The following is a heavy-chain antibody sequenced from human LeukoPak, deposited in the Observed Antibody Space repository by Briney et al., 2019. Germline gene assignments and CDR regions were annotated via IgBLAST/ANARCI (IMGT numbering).Heavy chain of an antibody. J-gene: IGHJ4*02. CDR1: GGSISSSSYY. CDR2: IYYSGST. CDR3: ARATSIAAADFFSDY. V-gene: IGHV4-39*07. Sequence: SETLSLTCTVSGGSISSSSYYWGWIRQPPGKGLEWIGSIYYSGSTYYNPSLKSRVTISVDTSKNQFSLKLSSVTAADTAVYYCARATSIAAADFFSDYWGQGTLVTVSS. D-gene: IGHD6-13*01.